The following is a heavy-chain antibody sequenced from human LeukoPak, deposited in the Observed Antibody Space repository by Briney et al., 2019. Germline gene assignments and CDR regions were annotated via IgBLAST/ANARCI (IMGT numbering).Heavy chain of an antibody. V-gene: IGHV3-23*01. CDR1: GFTFSDYA. D-gene: IGHD1-1*01. J-gene: IGHJ4*02. CDR2: ASYYVGKQ. CDR3: AKAGIGADGAGFLCEY. Sequence: PGGSLTLSCAASGFTFSDYAMRWVRQAPGKGLEWVSTASYYVGKQYHADSVRGRFTVSRDNSRNTVSLQMSSLRVEDTGIYYCAKAGIGADGAGFLCEYWGQGTLVTVSS.